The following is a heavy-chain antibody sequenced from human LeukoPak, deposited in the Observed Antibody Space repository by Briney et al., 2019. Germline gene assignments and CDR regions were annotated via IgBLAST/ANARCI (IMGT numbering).Heavy chain of an antibody. J-gene: IGHJ4*02. D-gene: IGHD5-12*01. CDR1: GFTFSSYA. CDR2: ISGSGGST. V-gene: IGHV3-23*01. Sequence: GGSLRLSCAASGFTFSSYAMSWVRQAPGKGLEWVSAISGSGGSTYYADSVKGRFTISRDNSKNTLYLQMNSLRAEGTAVYYCAKKKSYSGYAPPFDYWGQGTLVTVSS. CDR3: AKKKSYSGYAPPFDY.